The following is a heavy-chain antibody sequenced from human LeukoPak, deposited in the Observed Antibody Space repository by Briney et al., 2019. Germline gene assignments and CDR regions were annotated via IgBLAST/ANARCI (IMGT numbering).Heavy chain of an antibody. D-gene: IGHD2-21*02. Sequence: PSETLSLTCTVSGRSISSGSYWWSWLRQPAGKGREWIGHIYTSGSTNYNSSLKSRVTITGATSKNQLSWNVSSVTAPEWAGCYCARRQGWRLFYYMDVGSKGTTVT. CDR3: ARRQGWRLFYYMDV. J-gene: IGHJ6*03. V-gene: IGHV4-61*09. CDR2: IYTSGST. CDR1: GRSISSGSYW.